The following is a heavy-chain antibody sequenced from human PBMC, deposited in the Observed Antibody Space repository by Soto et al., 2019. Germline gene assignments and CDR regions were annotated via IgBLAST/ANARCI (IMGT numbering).Heavy chain of an antibody. CDR1: GYTFTSYD. J-gene: IGHJ4*02. V-gene: IGHV1-8*01. CDR3: ARERSSGSYVDY. D-gene: IGHD6-19*01. CDR2: MNPNSGNT. Sequence: QVQLVQSGAEVKKPGASVKVSCKASGYTFTSYDINWVRQATGQGLEWMGWMNPNSGNTGYAQKFQGRSTMTRNTSTNTAYMELSSLRSEDTAVYYCARERSSGSYVDYWGQGTLVTVSS.